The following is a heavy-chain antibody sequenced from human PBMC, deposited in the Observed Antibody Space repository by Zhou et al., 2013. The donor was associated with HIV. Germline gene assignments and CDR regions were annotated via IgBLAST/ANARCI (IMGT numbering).Heavy chain of an antibody. CDR2: MNPNSGNT. V-gene: IGHV1-8*01. Sequence: QVQLVQSGAEVKKPGASVKVSCKASGYTFPSYDIHWVRQATGQGLEWMGWMNPNSGNTGYAQKFQGRVAITAAESTRTAYLELSGLRSEDTAVYYCARCYYDNSGCDYWGQGTLVTVSS. D-gene: IGHD3-22*01. CDR3: ARCYYDNSGCDY. J-gene: IGHJ4*02. CDR1: GYTFPSYD.